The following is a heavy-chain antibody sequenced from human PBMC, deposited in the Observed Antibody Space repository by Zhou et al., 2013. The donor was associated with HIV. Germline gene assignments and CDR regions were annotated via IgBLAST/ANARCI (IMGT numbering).Heavy chain of an antibody. V-gene: IGHV1-69*05. Sequence: QVQLVQSGAEVKKPGSSVKVSCKASGGAFSNYAISWVRQAPGQGLEWMGGIIPIFGTANYAQKFQGRVTITTDESTSTAYMELSSLRSEDTAVYYCARDEMATPXGYHYMDVWAKDHGHRLL. CDR2: IIPIFGTA. D-gene: IGHD5-12*01. J-gene: IGHJ6*03. CDR3: ARDEMATPXGYHYMDV. CDR1: GGAFSNYA.